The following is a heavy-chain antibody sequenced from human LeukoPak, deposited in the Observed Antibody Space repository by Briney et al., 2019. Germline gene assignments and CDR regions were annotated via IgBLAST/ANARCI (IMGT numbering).Heavy chain of an antibody. D-gene: IGHD6-13*01. Sequence: GGSLRLSCAASGFTFDDYAMHWVRQAPGKGLEWVSGISWNSGSIGYADSVKGRFTISRDNAKNSLYLQMDSLRAEDTALYYCAKARARHSSKHAFDIWGQGTMVTVSS. V-gene: IGHV3-9*01. CDR2: ISWNSGSI. CDR3: AKARARHSSKHAFDI. CDR1: GFTFDDYA. J-gene: IGHJ3*02.